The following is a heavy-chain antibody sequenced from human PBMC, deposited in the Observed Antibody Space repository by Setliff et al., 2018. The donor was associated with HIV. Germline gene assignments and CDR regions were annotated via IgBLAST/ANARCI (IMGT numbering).Heavy chain of an antibody. CDR2: LGVRGDT. Sequence: LRLSCVVSGFTLRSYDMYWVRQAPGKGLEWVSGLGVRGDTYYTGSAKGRFAISRESAKNSLYLQMSNLRPEDTGVYYCLRGSIQVPGLDHMDVCGKGTTVTVSS. J-gene: IGHJ6*03. CDR3: LRGSIQVPGLDHMDV. CDR1: GFTLRSYD. D-gene: IGHD5-18*01. V-gene: IGHV3-13*01.